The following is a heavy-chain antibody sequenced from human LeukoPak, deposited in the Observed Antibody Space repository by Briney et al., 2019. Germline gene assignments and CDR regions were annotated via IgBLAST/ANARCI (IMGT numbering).Heavy chain of an antibody. CDR3: ARSRYDSGSDWFDP. J-gene: IGHJ5*02. V-gene: IGHV4-61*02. D-gene: IGHD3-10*01. Sequence: SETLSLTCTVSGGSISSSSYYWGWIRQPAGKGLEWIGRIYTSGSTNYNPSLKSRVTMSVDTSKNQFSLKLSSVTSADTAIYYCARSRYDSGSDWFDPWGQGTLVTLSS. CDR2: IYTSGST. CDR1: GGSISSSSYY.